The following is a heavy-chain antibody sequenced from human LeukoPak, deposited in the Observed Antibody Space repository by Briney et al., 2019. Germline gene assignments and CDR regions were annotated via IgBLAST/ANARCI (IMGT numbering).Heavy chain of an antibody. D-gene: IGHD5-18*01. J-gene: IGHJ4*02. CDR3: ARGKRDTAMVNENYFDY. Sequence: PSETLSLTCAVYGGSFSGYYWSWIRQPPGKGLECIGEINHSGSTNYNPSLKSRVTISVDTSKNQFSLKLSSVTAADTAVYYCARGKRDTAMVNENYFDYWGQGTLVTVSS. V-gene: IGHV4-34*01. CDR2: INHSGST. CDR1: GGSFSGYY.